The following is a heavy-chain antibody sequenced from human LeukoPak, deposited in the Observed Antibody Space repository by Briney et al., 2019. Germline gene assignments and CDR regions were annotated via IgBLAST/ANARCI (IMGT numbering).Heavy chain of an antibody. Sequence: PGRSLRLSCAASGFTFSTYAMHWVRQAPGKGLEWVSVIYSDGTTYYADSVKGRFTISRDNSKNTLYLQMNILRAEDTAVYYCARDLITVTGGGWGQGTLVTVSS. J-gene: IGHJ4*02. CDR2: IYSDGTT. D-gene: IGHD4-17*01. CDR3: ARDLITVTGGG. V-gene: IGHV3-66*01. CDR1: GFTFSTYA.